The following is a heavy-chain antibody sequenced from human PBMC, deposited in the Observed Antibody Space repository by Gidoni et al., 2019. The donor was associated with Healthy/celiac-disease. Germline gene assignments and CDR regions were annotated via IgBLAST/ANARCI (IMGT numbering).Heavy chain of an antibody. CDR2: INRDGSST. V-gene: IGHV3-74*01. J-gene: IGHJ4*02. CDR3: ARVPTDCSGGSCYTGAPRKGGLVYSYEN. D-gene: IGHD2-15*01. Sequence: EVQLVESWGGLVKPGGSLRLSGAASGFTFISYWIHWVRPAQGQGLVWVSRINRDGSSTSYADSVEGRFTISRDNAKNTLYLQMNSLRAEDTAVYYCARVPTDCSGGSCYTGAPRKGGLVYSYENWGQGTLVTVSS. CDR1: GFTFISYW.